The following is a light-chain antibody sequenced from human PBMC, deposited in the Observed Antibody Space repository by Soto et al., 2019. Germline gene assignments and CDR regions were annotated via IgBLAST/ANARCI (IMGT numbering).Light chain of an antibody. CDR2: GAS. Sequence: EIVMTQSPASLSVSPGERATLSCRASQSVSRTLAWYQQKPGQAPRLLIYGASTRATGIPARFSGRGSGTDFTLTISSLQSEDFAVYYCQQYDSWRYTFGQGTKVDNK. CDR3: QQYDSWRYT. J-gene: IGKJ2*01. CDR1: QSVSRT. V-gene: IGKV3-15*01.